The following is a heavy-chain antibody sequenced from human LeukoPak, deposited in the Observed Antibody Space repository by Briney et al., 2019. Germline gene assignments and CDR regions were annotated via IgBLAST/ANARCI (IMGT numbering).Heavy chain of an antibody. CDR1: GGSISSGGYY. J-gene: IGHJ6*02. V-gene: IGHV4-31*03. Sequence: SETLSLTCTVSGGSISSGGYYWSWIRQHPGKGLEWIGYIYYSGSTYYNPSLKRRVTISVDTSKNQFSLKLSSVTAADTAVYYCARVGSRDFWSGYSSYYYGMDVWGQGTTVTVSS. CDR3: ARVGSRDFWSGYSSYYYGMDV. CDR2: IYYSGST. D-gene: IGHD3-3*01.